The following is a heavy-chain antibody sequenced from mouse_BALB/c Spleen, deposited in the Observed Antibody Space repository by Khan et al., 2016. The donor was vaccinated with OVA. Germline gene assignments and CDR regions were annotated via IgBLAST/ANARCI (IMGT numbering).Heavy chain of an antibody. J-gene: IGHJ3*01. CDR3: DTGDGYSAWFAY. CDR1: GFNIKDYY. V-gene: IGHV14-4*02. CDR2: IDPENGDT. Sequence: VQLKQSGAELVRSGASVKLSCTGSGFNIKDYYMHWVKQRPEQGLEWIGWIDPENGDTEYAPQFQDKATMTADTSSNTAYLQLSSLPSEDTAVYYCDTGDGYSAWFAYWGHVPRVIV. D-gene: IGHD2-3*01.